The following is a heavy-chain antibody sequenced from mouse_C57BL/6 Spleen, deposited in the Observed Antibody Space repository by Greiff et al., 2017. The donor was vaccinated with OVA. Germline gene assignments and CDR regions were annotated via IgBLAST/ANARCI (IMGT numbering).Heavy chain of an antibody. CDR3: ARRSNDCFAY. D-gene: IGHD2-5*01. J-gene: IGHJ3*01. V-gene: IGHV1-42*01. CDR2: INPSTGGT. Sequence: VQLQQSGPELVKPGASVKISCKASGYSFTGYYMNWVKQSPEKSLEWIGEINPSTGGTTYNQKFKAKATLTVDKSSSTAYMQLKSLTSEDSAVYYCARRSNDCFAYWGEGTLVTVSA. CDR1: GYSFTGYY.